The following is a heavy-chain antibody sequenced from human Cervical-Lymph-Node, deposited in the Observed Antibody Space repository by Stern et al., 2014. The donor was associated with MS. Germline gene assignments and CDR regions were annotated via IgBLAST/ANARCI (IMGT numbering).Heavy chain of an antibody. CDR3: ATLTTVTSRFDY. CDR2: IYYTGIT. Sequence: VQLVESGPGLVKPSETLSLTCAVSGGSISSYYWSWIRQPPGKGLEWIGFIYYTGITNYNPSLKTRVTISVDTSNNHFSLKLSSVTAADTAVYYCATLTTVTSRFDYWGHGTRVTVSS. V-gene: IGHV4-59*01. D-gene: IGHD4-17*01. CDR1: GGSISSYY. J-gene: IGHJ4*01.